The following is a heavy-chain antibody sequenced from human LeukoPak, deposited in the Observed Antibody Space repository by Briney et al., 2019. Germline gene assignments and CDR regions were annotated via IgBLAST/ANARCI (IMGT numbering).Heavy chain of an antibody. CDR2: IYSGGST. Sequence: SGGSLRLSCAASGFTVSSNYMSWVRQAPGKGLEWVSVIYSGGSTYYADSVKGRFTISRDNSKNTLYLQMNSLRAEDTAVYYCARVGYYDSSGYYSDAFDIWGQGTMVTVSS. CDR1: GFTVSSNY. D-gene: IGHD3-22*01. J-gene: IGHJ3*02. V-gene: IGHV3-53*01. CDR3: ARVGYYDSSGYYSDAFDI.